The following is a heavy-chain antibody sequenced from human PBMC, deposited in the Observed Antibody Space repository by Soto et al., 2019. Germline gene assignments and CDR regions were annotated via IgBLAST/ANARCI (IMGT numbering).Heavy chain of an antibody. D-gene: IGHD3-3*01. J-gene: IGHJ6*02. V-gene: IGHV4-59*01. CDR2: IYYSGST. CDR3: ARGGAGVENVYYYYGMDV. CDR1: GASISSYY. Sequence: PSETLSLTCTVSGASISSYYWSWIRQPPGKGLEWIGYIYYSGSTNYNPSLKSRITISVDTSKNQFSLKLSSVTASDTAVYDCARGGAGVENVYYYYGMDVWGQGTTVTVS.